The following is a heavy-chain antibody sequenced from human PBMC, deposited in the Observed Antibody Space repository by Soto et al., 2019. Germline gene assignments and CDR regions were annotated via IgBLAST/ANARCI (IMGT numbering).Heavy chain of an antibody. CDR3: ARVGPRITIFGVVSEMEAFDI. CDR2: MNPNSGNT. V-gene: IGHV1-8*01. CDR1: GYTFTSYD. Sequence: QVQLVQSGAEVKKPGASVKVSCKASGYTFTSYDINWVRQATGQGLEWMGWMNPNSGNTGYAQKFQGSVTMNRNTSISTAYMELSSLRSEDTAVYYCARVGPRITIFGVVSEMEAFDIWGQGTMVTVSS. J-gene: IGHJ3*02. D-gene: IGHD3-3*01.